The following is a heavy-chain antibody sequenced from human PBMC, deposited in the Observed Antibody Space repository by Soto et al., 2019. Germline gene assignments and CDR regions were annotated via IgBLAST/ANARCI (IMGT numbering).Heavy chain of an antibody. D-gene: IGHD6-19*01. J-gene: IGHJ4*02. CDR1: GYTFTNYG. Sequence: QVQLVQSGAEVKKPGAAVKVSCKASGYTFTNYGISWVRQAPGQGLEWMGWISTYNANLNYAQEVEDRVTLTTDASTSTAYMELRSLRSDDTAVYYCARIAGADTSHFDYWGQGTLVTVSS. V-gene: IGHV1-18*01. CDR3: ARIAGADTSHFDY. CDR2: ISTYNANL.